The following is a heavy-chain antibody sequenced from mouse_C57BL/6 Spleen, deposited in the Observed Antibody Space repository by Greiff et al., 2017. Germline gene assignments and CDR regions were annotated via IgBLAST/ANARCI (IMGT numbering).Heavy chain of an antibody. D-gene: IGHD1-1*01. CDR2: ISNGGGST. V-gene: IGHV5-12*01. CDR3: ARRVTSVENWYFDV. J-gene: IGHJ1*03. CDR1: GFTFSDYY. Sequence: EVNVVESGGGLVQPGGSLKLSCAASGFTFSDYYMYWVRQPPEKRLEWVAYISNGGGSTSYPDTVKSRFTISRDNAKNTLYRQMSRLKSEDTAMYYCARRVTSVENWYFDVWGTGTTVTVAS.